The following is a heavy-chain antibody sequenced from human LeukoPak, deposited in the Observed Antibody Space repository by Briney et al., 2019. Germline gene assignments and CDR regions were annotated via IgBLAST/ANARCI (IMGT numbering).Heavy chain of an antibody. Sequence: ASVKVPCKASGYTFTSYAVAWVRQAPGQGLEWMGWISAYAQKFRGRVTMTTDTSTNTGYMELRSLRSDDTAVYFCARDQLRYYGSDTYYSDMDFWGQGTTVTVSS. D-gene: IGHD3-10*01. J-gene: IGHJ6*02. V-gene: IGHV1-18*01. CDR2: ISAY. CDR3: ARDQLRYYGSDTYYSDMDF. CDR1: GYTFTSYA.